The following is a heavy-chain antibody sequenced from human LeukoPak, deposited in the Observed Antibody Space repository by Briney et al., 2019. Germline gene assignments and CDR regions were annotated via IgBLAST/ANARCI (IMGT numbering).Heavy chain of an antibody. Sequence: PSETLSLTCTVSSGSTSSHYWSWIRQPPGKGLEWIGYIYYSGSTNYNPSLKSRVTISVDTSKNQFSLKLSSVTAADTAVYYCARQSVAGFDYWGQGTLVTVSS. V-gene: IGHV4-59*08. CDR3: ARQSVAGFDY. CDR1: SGSTSSHY. CDR2: IYYSGST. J-gene: IGHJ4*02. D-gene: IGHD6-19*01.